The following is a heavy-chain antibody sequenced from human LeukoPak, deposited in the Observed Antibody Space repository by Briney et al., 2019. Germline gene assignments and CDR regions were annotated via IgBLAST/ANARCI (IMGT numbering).Heavy chain of an antibody. D-gene: IGHD4-23*01. CDR2: IKQDGRDK. CDR3: ARHYYGGSGAFDF. CDR1: GFTFRSYW. V-gene: IGHV3-7*01. J-gene: IGHJ3*01. Sequence: PGGSLRLSCAASGFTFRSYWMSWVRQAPGKGLEWVAHIKQDGRDKYYVDSVKGRFTISRDNAKNSLDLQMNSLRAEDTAVYYCARHYYGGSGAFDFWGQGTMVTVSS.